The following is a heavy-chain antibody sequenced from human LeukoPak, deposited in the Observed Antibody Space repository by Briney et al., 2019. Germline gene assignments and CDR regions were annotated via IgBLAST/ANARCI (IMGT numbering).Heavy chain of an antibody. Sequence: GESLKISCKGSGYSFTTYWIGWVRQMPGKGLEWMGIINPGDSDTRYSPSFEGQATISADRSISTAFLQWSSLKASDTAMYYCARRADSWDYWGQGTLVTVSS. V-gene: IGHV5-51*01. J-gene: IGHJ4*02. CDR1: GYSFTTYW. CDR3: ARRADSWDY. D-gene: IGHD4-11*01. CDR2: INPGDSDT.